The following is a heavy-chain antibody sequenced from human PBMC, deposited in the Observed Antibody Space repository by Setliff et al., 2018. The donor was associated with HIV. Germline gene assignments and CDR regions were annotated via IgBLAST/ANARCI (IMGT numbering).Heavy chain of an antibody. Sequence: SETLSLTCAVSGYSISSGYYWGWIRQPPGKGLEWMGSIYHSGSTYYTPSLNSRVTISVDKSKKQFSLKLSSVTAADTAVYYCARVPYSSSWGTFDYWGQGTLVTVSS. V-gene: IGHV4-38-2*01. J-gene: IGHJ4*02. D-gene: IGHD6-6*01. CDR3: ARVPYSSSWGTFDY. CDR2: IYHSGST. CDR1: GYSISSGYY.